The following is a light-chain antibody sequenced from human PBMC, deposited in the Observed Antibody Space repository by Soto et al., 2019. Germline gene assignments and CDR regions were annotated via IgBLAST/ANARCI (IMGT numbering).Light chain of an antibody. J-gene: IGLJ1*01. V-gene: IGLV2-14*03. CDR1: ISDVGGYDY. CDR2: DVT. CDR3: SSYTSSSTPYV. Sequence: QSVLTQPASVSGSPGQSIAISCTGTISDVGGYDYVSWYQQHPDKAPKLMIYDVTNRPSGVSNRFSGSKSGNTASLTISGLQAEDEADYYCSSYTSSSTPYVFGTGTKVTVL.